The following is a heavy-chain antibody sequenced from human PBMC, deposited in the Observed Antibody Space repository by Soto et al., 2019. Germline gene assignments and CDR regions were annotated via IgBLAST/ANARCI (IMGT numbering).Heavy chain of an antibody. CDR1: GYTFTSYA. Sequence: ASVKVSCKASGYTFTSYAMHWVRQAPGQRLEWMGWINAGNGNTKYSQKFQGRVTITRDTSASTAYMELSSLRSEDTAVYYCARSTRDSTYYYYGMDVWGQGTTVTVSS. D-gene: IGHD2-2*01. V-gene: IGHV1-3*01. J-gene: IGHJ6*02. CDR2: INAGNGNT. CDR3: ARSTRDSTYYYYGMDV.